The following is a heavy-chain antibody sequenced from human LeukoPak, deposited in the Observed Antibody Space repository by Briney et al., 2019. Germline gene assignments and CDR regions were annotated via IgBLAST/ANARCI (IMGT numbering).Heavy chain of an antibody. CDR3: ARRAPGFSSGWLDY. CDR2: IKQDGSEK. V-gene: IGHV3-7*01. J-gene: IGHJ4*02. Sequence: GGSLRLSCAASGFTFSSYWMSWVRQAPGKGLEWVANIKQDGSEKYYVDSVKGRFTVSRDNSKNTLYLQMGGLRAEDMAVYYCARRAPGFSSGWLDYWGQGTLVTVSS. D-gene: IGHD6-19*01. CDR1: GFTFSSYW.